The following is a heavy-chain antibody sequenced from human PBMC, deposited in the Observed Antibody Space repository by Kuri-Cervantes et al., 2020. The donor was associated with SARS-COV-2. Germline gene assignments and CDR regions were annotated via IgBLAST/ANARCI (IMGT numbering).Heavy chain of an antibody. CDR2: MNPNSGNT. J-gene: IGHJ4*02. Sequence: ASVKVSCKASGYTFTSYDINWVRQATGQGLEWMGWMNPNSGNTGYAQKFQGRVTITTDESTSTAYMELSSLRSDDTAVYYCARPGYYYDSSGYFDYWGQGTLVTVSS. V-gene: IGHV1-8*03. D-gene: IGHD3-22*01. CDR3: ARPGYYYDSSGYFDY. CDR1: GYTFTSYD.